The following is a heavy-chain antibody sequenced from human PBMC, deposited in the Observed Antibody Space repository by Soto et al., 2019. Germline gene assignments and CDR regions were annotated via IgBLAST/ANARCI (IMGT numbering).Heavy chain of an antibody. V-gene: IGHV1-69*13. CDR2: IIPIFGTA. Sequence: ASVKVSCKASGGTFGSYAISWVRQAPGQGLEWMGGIIPIFGTANYAQKFQGRVTITADESTSTAYMELSSLRSEDTAVYYCARDLSKQVRGVRLIKPDWYYYGMDVWGQGTTVTVSS. CDR3: ARDLSKQVRGVRLIKPDWYYYGMDV. D-gene: IGHD2-8*01. CDR1: GGTFGSYA. J-gene: IGHJ6*02.